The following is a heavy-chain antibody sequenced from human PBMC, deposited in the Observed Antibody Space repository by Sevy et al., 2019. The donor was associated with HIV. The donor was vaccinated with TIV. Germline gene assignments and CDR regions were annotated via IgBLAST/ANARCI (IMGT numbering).Heavy chain of an antibody. CDR3: ARDFTIFGVVSWIDY. D-gene: IGHD3-3*01. CDR1: GFTFRTYS. J-gene: IGHJ4*02. V-gene: IGHV3-21*04. Sequence: GGSLRLSCAASGFTFRTYSMNWVRQAPGKGLEWLSSISDDSRYIYYSDSVKGRFTISEANAKNLLYLQMNNLRVEDTSIYYCARDFTIFGVVSWIDYWGQRNLVTVSS. CDR2: ISDDSRYI.